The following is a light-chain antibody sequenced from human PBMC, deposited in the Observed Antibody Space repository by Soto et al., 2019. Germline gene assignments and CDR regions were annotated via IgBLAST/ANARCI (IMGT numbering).Light chain of an antibody. Sequence: QSVLTQPASVSGSPGQSITISCSGTRSDIGSYNYVAWYQQFPGKTPKILIYGVSNRPSGVSSRFSGSKSRNTASLTISGLQAEDEADYYCISYTGSSTSYVFGSGTKVTVL. CDR2: GVS. CDR3: ISYTGSSTSYV. V-gene: IGLV2-14*01. J-gene: IGLJ1*01. CDR1: RSDIGSYNY.